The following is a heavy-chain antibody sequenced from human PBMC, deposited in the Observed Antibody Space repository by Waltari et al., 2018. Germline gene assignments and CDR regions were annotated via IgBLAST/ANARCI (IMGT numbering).Heavy chain of an antibody. CDR1: GLPFINYG. Sequence: EVQLLESGGGLVQPGGSLRLSCAASGLPFINYGMSWVRQAPGKGLEWVSGISGSGGGTYYADSVKGRFTISRDNSKNTLYLQMNSLRADDSAFYYCARAYNWNDFFDFWGLGTLVTVSS. CDR2: ISGSGGGT. V-gene: IGHV3-23*01. CDR3: ARAYNWNDFFDF. D-gene: IGHD1-1*01. J-gene: IGHJ4*02.